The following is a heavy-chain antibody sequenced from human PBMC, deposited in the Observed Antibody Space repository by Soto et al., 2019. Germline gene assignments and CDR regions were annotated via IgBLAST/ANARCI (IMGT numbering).Heavy chain of an antibody. CDR2: VYYSGTT. Sequence: SETLSLTCTVSGGSISSTTYYWGWIRQPPGKGLEWIGSVYYSGTTYYNPSLKSRVTISVDTSKNQFSLKLTSVTAADTAVYYCARYCGGDCYRVYWGQGTWSPSPQ. J-gene: IGHJ4*02. V-gene: IGHV4-39*01. D-gene: IGHD2-21*02. CDR3: ARYCGGDCYRVY. CDR1: GGSISSTTYY.